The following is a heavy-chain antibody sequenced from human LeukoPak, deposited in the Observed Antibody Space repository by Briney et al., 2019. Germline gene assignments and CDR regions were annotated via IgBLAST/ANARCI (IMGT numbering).Heavy chain of an antibody. CDR3: AKTWSGYYDFWSGPD. D-gene: IGHD3-3*01. CDR1: GYTFTTYY. J-gene: IGHJ4*02. CDR2: ISPSGGST. Sequence: ASVKVSCKASGYTFTTYYMHWVRQAPGQGLEWMGIISPSGGSTSYAQKFQGRVTMTRDTSTSTVYMELSSLRSEDTAVYYCAKTWSGYYDFWSGPDWGQGTLVTVSS. V-gene: IGHV1-46*01.